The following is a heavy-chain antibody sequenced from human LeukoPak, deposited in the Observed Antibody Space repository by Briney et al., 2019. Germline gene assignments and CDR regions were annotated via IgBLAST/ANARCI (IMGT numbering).Heavy chain of an antibody. D-gene: IGHD1-1*01. CDR2: ISYDGSNK. CDR3: AKEPQKNDYYYGMDV. J-gene: IGHJ6*02. Sequence: PGGSLRLSCTASGFTFGDYAMSWVRQAPGKGLEWVAVISYDGSNKYYADSVKGRFTISRDNSKNTLYLQMNSLRAEDTAVYYCAKEPQKNDYYYGMDVWGQGTTVTVSS. V-gene: IGHV3-30-3*02. CDR1: GFTFGDYA.